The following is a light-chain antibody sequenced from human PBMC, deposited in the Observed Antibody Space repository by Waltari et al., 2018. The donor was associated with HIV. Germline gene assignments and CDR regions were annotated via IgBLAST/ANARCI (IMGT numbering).Light chain of an antibody. J-gene: IGLJ2*01. CDR2: EVT. V-gene: IGLV2-14*01. CDR1: SSDVGGYNY. CDR3: SSHTKTDLVL. Sequence: QSALTQPASVSGSLGQSITLSCTGTSSDVGGYNYVSWYQHHPGKAPTLMIYEVTNRPSGVSNRFSGSKSGNTASLTISGLQSGDEADYLCSSHTKTDLVLFGGGTKLTVL.